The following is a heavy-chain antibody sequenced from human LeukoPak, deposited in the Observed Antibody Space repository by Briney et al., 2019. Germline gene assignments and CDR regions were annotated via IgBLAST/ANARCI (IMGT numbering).Heavy chain of an antibody. V-gene: IGHV1-3*01. Sequence: ASVKVSCKASGYTFTSYAMHWVRQAPGQRLEWMGCINAGNGNTKYSQKFQGRVTITRDTSASTAYMELSSLRSEDTAVYYCARGGSGWYKDSVIDFDYWGQGTLVTVSS. CDR1: GYTFTSYA. CDR2: INAGNGNT. CDR3: ARGGSGWYKDSVIDFDY. D-gene: IGHD6-19*01. J-gene: IGHJ4*02.